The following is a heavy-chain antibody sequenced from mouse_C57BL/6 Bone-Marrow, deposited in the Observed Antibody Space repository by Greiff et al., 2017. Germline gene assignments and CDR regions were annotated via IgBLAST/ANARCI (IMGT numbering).Heavy chain of an antibody. CDR3: ARNFYY. CDR1: GYSITSGYY. J-gene: IGHJ2*01. CDR2: ISYDGSN. V-gene: IGHV3-6*01. Sequence: EVKVEESGPGLVKPSQSLSLTCSVTGYSITSGYYWNWIRQFPGNKLEWMGYISYDGSNNYNPSLKNRISITRDTSKNQFFLKLNSVTTEDTATYYCARNFYYWGQGTTLTVSS.